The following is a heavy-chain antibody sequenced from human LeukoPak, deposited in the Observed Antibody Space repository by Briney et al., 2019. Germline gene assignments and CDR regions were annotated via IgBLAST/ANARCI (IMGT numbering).Heavy chain of an antibody. D-gene: IGHD3-22*01. CDR2: INPNSGGT. V-gene: IGHV1-2*02. J-gene: IGHJ4*02. CDR1: GYTFTGYY. Sequence: HGASVKVSCKASGYTFTGYYMHWVRQAPGQGLEWMGWINPNSGGTIYAQKFQGRVTMTSDTSISTAYMELSRLRSDDTALYYCTRGSYYDSSGYSGVRLFDYWGQGTPVTVPS. CDR3: TRGSYYDSSGYSGVRLFDY.